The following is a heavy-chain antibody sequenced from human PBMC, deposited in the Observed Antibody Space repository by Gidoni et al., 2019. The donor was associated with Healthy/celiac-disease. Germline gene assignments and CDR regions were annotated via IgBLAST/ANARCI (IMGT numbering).Heavy chain of an antibody. CDR1: GFTFSSYS. V-gene: IGHV3-48*01. D-gene: IGHD3-9*01. CDR3: AILTGLRFDP. Sequence: EVQLVESGGGLVQPGGSLRLSCAASGFTFSSYSMNWVRQAPGKGLELFSYISSSSSTIYYADSVKGRFTISRDNAKNSLYLQMNSLRAEDTAVYYCAILTGLRFDPWGQGTLVTVSS. J-gene: IGHJ5*02. CDR2: ISSSSSTI.